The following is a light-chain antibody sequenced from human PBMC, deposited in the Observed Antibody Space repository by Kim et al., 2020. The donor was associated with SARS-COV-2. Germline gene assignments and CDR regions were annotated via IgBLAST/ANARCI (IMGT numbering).Light chain of an antibody. J-gene: IGLJ2*01. CDR1: NSNIGDNY. CDR3: TAWDDSLSAVL. CDR2: TND. V-gene: IGLV1-47*01. Sequence: GQRVTISCSGGNSNIGDNYVYWYQQLPGKAPRLLIYTNDQRPSGVPDRFSGSKSGTSASLAITGLRSEDEAHYYCTAWDDSLSAVLFGGGTQLTVL.